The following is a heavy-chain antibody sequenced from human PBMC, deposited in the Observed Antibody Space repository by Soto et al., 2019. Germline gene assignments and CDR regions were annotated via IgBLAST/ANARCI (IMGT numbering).Heavy chain of an antibody. V-gene: IGHV1-69*13. J-gene: IGHJ6*02. CDR2: IIPIFGTA. D-gene: IGHD2-2*01. CDR3: AGKYQLNYYYGMDV. Sequence: ASVKVSCKASGGTFSSYAISWVRQAPGQGLEWMGGIIPIFGTADYAQKFQGRVTITADESTSTTYMELSSLRSEDTAVYYCAGKYQLNYYYGMDVWGQGTTVTV. CDR1: GGTFSSYA.